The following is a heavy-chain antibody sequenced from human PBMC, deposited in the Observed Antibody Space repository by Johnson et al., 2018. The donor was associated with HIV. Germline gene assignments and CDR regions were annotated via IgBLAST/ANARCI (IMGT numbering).Heavy chain of an antibody. V-gene: IGHV3-30*01. Sequence: QVQLVESGGGVVQPGRSLRLSCAASGFTFRNFAMHWVRQAPGKGLEWLAVISYDGSNKYYADSVKGRFTISRDNSKNTLYLQMNNLRTEDTGLYYCAKDGGKWSYSFDVWGQGTMVSVSS. CDR2: ISYDGSNK. J-gene: IGHJ3*01. CDR3: AKDGGKWSYSFDV. CDR1: GFTFRNFA. D-gene: IGHD2-8*01.